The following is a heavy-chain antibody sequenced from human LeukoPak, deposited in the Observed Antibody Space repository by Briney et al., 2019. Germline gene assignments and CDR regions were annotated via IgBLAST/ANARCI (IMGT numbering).Heavy chain of an antibody. V-gene: IGHV1-18*01. J-gene: IGHJ4*02. D-gene: IGHD3-22*01. CDR2: ISAYNGNT. Sequence: GASVKASCKASGYTFTSYGISWVRQAPGQGLEWMGWISAYNGNTNYAQKLQSRVTMTTDTSTSTAYMELRSLRSDDTAVYYCARVNSDSSGYYDEPLGYWGQGTLVTVSS. CDR1: GYTFTSYG. CDR3: ARVNSDSSGYYDEPLGY.